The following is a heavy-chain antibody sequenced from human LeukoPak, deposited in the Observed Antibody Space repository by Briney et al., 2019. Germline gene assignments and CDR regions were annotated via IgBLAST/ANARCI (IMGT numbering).Heavy chain of an antibody. CDR2: ISYDGKNI. Sequence: PGGSLRLSCAASGFSFSNYGFHWVRQVPGKGLDWVSAISYDGKNIHYADSVKGRFTISRDNSRNTVYLQMNSLRVEDMAVYYCAKTYSRESGYDFFFHYWGQGTRVTVSS. CDR1: GFSFSNYG. CDR3: AKTYSRESGYDFFFHY. J-gene: IGHJ4*02. D-gene: IGHD5-12*01. V-gene: IGHV3-33*06.